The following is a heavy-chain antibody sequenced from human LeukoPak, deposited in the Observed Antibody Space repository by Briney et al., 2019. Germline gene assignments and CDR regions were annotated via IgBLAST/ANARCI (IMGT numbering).Heavy chain of an antibody. Sequence: GSLRLSFAVSGINLSNYGMSWVRPAPGKGMGWVAGISGSGGGTNYSDSVKGRFTISRDNSKNTLYLQMNSLRAEDTAVYFCAKRGVVIRVILVGFHKEAYYFDSWGQGALVTVSS. D-gene: IGHD3-22*01. CDR2: ISGSGGGT. V-gene: IGHV3-23*01. CDR1: GINLSNYG. J-gene: IGHJ4*02. CDR3: AKRGVVIRVILVGFHKEAYYFDS.